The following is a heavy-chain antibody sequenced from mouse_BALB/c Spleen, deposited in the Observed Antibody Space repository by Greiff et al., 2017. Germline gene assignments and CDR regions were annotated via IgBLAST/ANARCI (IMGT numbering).Heavy chain of an antibody. J-gene: IGHJ4*01. CDR3: ARRGIYYDYAMDY. V-gene: IGHV1-18*01. CDR1: GYTFTDYN. Sequence: VQLQQSGPELVKPGASVKISCKASGYTFTDYNMDWVKQSHGKSLEWIGDINPNNGGTNYNQKFKGKATLTVDKSSSTAYMELRSLTSEDTAVYYCARRGIYYDYAMDYWGQGTSVTVSS. CDR2: INPNNGGT. D-gene: IGHD2-4*01.